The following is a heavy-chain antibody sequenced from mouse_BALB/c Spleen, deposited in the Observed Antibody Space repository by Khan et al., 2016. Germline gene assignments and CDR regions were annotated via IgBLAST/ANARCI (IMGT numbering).Heavy chain of an antibody. CDR1: GFSLTSYG. D-gene: IGHD2-1*01. CDR2: IWSGGST. J-gene: IGHJ4*01. CDR3: AENYGNYYASDY. V-gene: IGHV2-5*01. Sequence: QVQLQQSGPGLVQPSQSLSITCTVSGFSLTSYGVHWVRQSPGKGLEWLGVIWSGGSTDYNAAFMPRLIIAKDNSLSRVCFKMSSLQAYHTARYDWAENYGNYYASDYVVQGTSVTVSS.